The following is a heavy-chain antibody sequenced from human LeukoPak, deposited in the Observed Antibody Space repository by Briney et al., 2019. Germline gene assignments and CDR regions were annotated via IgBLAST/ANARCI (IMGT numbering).Heavy chain of an antibody. CDR3: AKQLGYCSDGSCYFPY. J-gene: IGHJ4*02. CDR2: TSGSGRST. Sequence: GGSLRLSCAASGFTFRSYAMSWVRQAPGKGMEWVSGTSGSGRSTNYADPVKGRFIISRDNSKNTLYLQMNSLRAEDTAVYYCAKQLGYCSDGSCYFPYWGQGTLVTVSS. CDR1: GFTFRSYA. D-gene: IGHD2-15*01. V-gene: IGHV3-23*01.